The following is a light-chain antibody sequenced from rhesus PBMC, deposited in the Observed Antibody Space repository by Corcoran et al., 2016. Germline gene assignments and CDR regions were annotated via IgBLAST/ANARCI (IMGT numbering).Light chain of an antibody. V-gene: IGLV10-114*01. Sequence: QAGLTQPPPVSKGLRPTVTLTCTGNSNNVGNQVAAWLQQHQGHPPKLLSYRNTNRPSGISERFSASRSGNTASLTITGLQPEDEADYYCSAWDSSLSADVFGSGTKLTVL. J-gene: IGLJ6*01. CDR1: SNNVGNQV. CDR2: RNT. CDR3: SAWDSSLSADV.